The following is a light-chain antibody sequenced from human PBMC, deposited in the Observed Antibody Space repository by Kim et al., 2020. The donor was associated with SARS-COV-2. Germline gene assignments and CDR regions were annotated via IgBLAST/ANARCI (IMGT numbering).Light chain of an antibody. CDR3: QQSYSTPYT. V-gene: IGKV1-39*01. J-gene: IGKJ2*01. Sequence: SAAVGDRGTITCRASQGISSYLNWYQQKPGKAPKLLIYAASSLQSGVPSRFSGSGSGTDFTLTISSLQPEDFATYYCQQSYSTPYTFGQGTKLEI. CDR2: AAS. CDR1: QGISSY.